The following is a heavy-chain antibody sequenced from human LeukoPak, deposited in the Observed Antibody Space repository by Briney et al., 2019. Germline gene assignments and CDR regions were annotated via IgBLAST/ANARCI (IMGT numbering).Heavy chain of an antibody. V-gene: IGHV3-7*03. J-gene: IGHJ4*02. Sequence: GGSLRLSCAASGFTFSSYWMSWVRQAPGRGLEWVANIKQDGSEKYYVDSVKGRFTISRDNAQNSLYLQMNSLRAEDTAVYYCARAGGGVPFDYWGQGTLVTVSS. D-gene: IGHD3-10*01. CDR2: IKQDGSEK. CDR1: GFTFSSYW. CDR3: ARAGGGVPFDY.